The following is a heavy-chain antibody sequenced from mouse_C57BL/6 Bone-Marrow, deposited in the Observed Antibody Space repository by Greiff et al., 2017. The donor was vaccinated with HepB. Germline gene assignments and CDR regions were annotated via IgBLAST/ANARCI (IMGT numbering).Heavy chain of an antibody. J-gene: IGHJ4*01. D-gene: IGHD1-1*01. V-gene: IGHV1-26*01. Sequence: EVQLQQSGPELVKPGASVKISCKASGYTFTDYYMNWVKQSHGKSLEWIGDINPNNGGTSYNQKFKGKATLTVDKSSSTAYMELRSLTSEDSAVYYCSRVEYYYGSRAFYYYAMDYWGQGTSVTVSS. CDR1: GYTFTDYY. CDR3: SRVEYYYGSRAFYYYAMDY. CDR2: INPNNGGT.